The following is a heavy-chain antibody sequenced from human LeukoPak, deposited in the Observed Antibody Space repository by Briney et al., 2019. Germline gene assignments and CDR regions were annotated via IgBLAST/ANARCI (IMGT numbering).Heavy chain of an antibody. CDR3: ASRDKGYYYGMDV. V-gene: IGHV3-66*01. Sequence: GGSLRLSCAASGFTVRSNYMSWGRQAPGKGLEWVSLLYSSDSTYYADSVKGRFTISRDNSKNTLYLQMNSLRAEDTAVYYCASRDKGYYYGMDVWGQGTTVTVSS. J-gene: IGHJ6*02. D-gene: IGHD5-24*01. CDR2: LYSSDST. CDR1: GFTVRSNY.